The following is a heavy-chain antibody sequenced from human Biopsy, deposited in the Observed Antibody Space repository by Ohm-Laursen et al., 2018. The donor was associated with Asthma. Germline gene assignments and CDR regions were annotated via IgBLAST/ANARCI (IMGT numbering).Heavy chain of an antibody. CDR2: IFFDGSNK. D-gene: IGHD6-6*01. CDR1: GFTFHNYV. V-gene: IGHV3-30-3*01. CDR3: ARGKAWGRSYYFDY. J-gene: IGHJ4*02. Sequence: SLRLSCAATGFTFHNYVMHWVRQAPGKGLEWVAGIFFDGSNKYYADSVKGRFTTSRDNSKDTLYLQVNSLRGDDTAVYYCARGKAWGRSYYFDYWGQGTLVTVSS.